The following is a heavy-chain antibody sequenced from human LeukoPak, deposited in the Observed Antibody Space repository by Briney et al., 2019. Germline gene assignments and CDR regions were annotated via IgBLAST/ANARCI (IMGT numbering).Heavy chain of an antibody. CDR1: GFTFDDFP. V-gene: IGHV3-43D*03. CDR2: ISWNGDST. Sequence: PGGSLRLSCSASGFTFDDFPMHWVRQAPGRGLEWVSLISWNGDSTYYAYSVTGRFTISRDNTQNSLFLRMNSLRPEDTAVYYCVKVKYIYGYGHQTFDFWGQGTMVTVSS. CDR3: VKVKYIYGYGHQTFDF. J-gene: IGHJ3*01. D-gene: IGHD5-18*01.